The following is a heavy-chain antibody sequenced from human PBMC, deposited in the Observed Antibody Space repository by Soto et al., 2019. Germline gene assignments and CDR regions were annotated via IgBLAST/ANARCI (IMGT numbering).Heavy chain of an antibody. CDR2: ISSSSSYI. V-gene: IGHV3-21*01. D-gene: IGHD3-3*01. Sequence: KLWGSLRRSCAASGFTFSSYSMNWVRQAPGKGLEWVSSISSSSSYIYYADSVKGRFTISRDNAKNSLYLQMNSLRAEDTAVYYCATGPVLRFLEWLLSHPTFDYWGQGTLVTVSS. CDR1: GFTFSSYS. J-gene: IGHJ4*02. CDR3: ATGPVLRFLEWLLSHPTFDY.